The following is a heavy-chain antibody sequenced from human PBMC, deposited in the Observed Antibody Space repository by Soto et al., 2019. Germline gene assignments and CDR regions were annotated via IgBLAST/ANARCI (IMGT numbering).Heavy chain of an antibody. V-gene: IGHV5-10-1*01. CDR3: ARQIYDSDTGPNFQYYFDS. Sequence: PGESLKISCEGSGYSFAGYWITWVGQKPGKGLEWMGRIDPSDSQTYYSPSFRGHVTISVTKSITTVFLQWSSLRASDTAMYYCARQIYDSDTGPNFQYYFDSWGQGTPVTVSS. CDR1: GYSFAGYW. D-gene: IGHD3-22*01. CDR2: IDPSDSQT. J-gene: IGHJ4*02.